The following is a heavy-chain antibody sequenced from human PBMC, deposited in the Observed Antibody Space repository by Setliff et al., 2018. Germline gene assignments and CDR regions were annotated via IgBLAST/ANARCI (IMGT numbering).Heavy chain of an antibody. CDR2: MNPNSGNT. V-gene: IGHV1-8*02. D-gene: IGHD1-26*01. Sequence: ASVKVSCKASGYTFTSYAMNWVRQAPGQGLEWMGWMNPNSGNTGYAQKLQGRVTMTTDTSTSTAYMELSSLRSEDTAVYYCASCSGRAPCLLPTIWGQGTLVTVSS. J-gene: IGHJ4*02. CDR3: ASCSGRAPCLLPTI. CDR1: GYTFTSYA.